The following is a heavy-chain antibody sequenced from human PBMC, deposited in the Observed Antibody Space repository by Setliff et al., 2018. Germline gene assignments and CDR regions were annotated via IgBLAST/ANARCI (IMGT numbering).Heavy chain of an antibody. CDR1: GDTFSSYA. CDR3: AIPSSGNFYFDY. J-gene: IGHJ4*02. Sequence: SVKVSCKASGDTFSSYAITWVRQAPGQGLEWMGGIIPIFGTAKYAQKFQGRVTITADQSTRTAYMELSSLRSEDTAVYYCAIPSSGNFYFDYWGQGTLVTSPQ. D-gene: IGHD1-26*01. V-gene: IGHV1-69*13. CDR2: IIPIFGTA.